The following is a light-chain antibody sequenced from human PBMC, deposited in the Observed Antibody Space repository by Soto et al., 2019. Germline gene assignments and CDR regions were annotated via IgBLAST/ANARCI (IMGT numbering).Light chain of an antibody. CDR1: QSIGTW. CDR2: DAS. Sequence: DIQMTQSPSTLSASVGDRVTITCRASQSIGTWLAWYQHKPGRASKLLIYDASTLEGGVPSRFSGSRSGTEFTFTISSLQPDDFATYYCQQYNSYSRAFGQGTEVDIK. CDR3: QQYNSYSRA. V-gene: IGKV1-5*01. J-gene: IGKJ1*01.